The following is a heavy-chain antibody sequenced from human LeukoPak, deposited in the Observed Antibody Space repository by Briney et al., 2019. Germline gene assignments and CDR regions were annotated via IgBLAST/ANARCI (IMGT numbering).Heavy chain of an antibody. D-gene: IGHD5-24*01. J-gene: IGHJ6*02. CDR3: APTKSVQSYYYYGMDV. V-gene: IGHV1-2*02. Sequence: GASVKVSCKASGYTFTGYYMHWCRQAPGQGLEWMGWITLNSGGTNFAQKFQVRVTITRDTSISTAYMELSSLRSDDTAVYYCAPTKSVQSYYYYGMDVWGQGILVTVSS. CDR2: ITLNSGGT. CDR1: GYTFTGYY.